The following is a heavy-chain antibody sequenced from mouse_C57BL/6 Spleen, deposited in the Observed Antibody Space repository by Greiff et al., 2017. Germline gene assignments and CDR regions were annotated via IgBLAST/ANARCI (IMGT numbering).Heavy chain of an antibody. CDR2: IDPADGNT. CDR3: AGFGSGYAWFAY. J-gene: IGHJ3*01. D-gene: IGHD1-1*01. Sequence: EVQLQESVAELVRPGASVKLSCTASGFTINNTYMRWVKQRPEQGLEWIGRIDPADGNTNYAPKFQGQATITADTSSNTDYLQLSSLTSEDTATYYCAGFGSGYAWFAYWGQGTLVTVSA. V-gene: IGHV14-3*01. CDR1: GFTINNTY.